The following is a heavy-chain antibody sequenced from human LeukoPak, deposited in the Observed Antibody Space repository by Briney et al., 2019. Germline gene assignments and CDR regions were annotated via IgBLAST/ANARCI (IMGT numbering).Heavy chain of an antibody. Sequence: LGGSLRLSCAASGFSFSDAWMSWVRQAPGKGLEWVGRIKSKTDGGTTDYAAPVKGRFTISRDDSKNTLYLQMNSLKTEDTAVYYCTTCEYQLLSGFDYWGQGTLVTVSS. CDR1: GFSFSDAW. CDR2: IKSKTDGGTT. D-gene: IGHD2-2*01. V-gene: IGHV3-15*01. J-gene: IGHJ4*02. CDR3: TTCEYQLLSGFDY.